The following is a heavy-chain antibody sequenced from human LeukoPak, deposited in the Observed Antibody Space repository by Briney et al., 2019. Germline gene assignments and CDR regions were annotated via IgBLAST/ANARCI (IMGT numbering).Heavy chain of an antibody. CDR3: ARSHMIVVVPGAFDI. V-gene: IGHV4-38-2*01. CDR2: IYHSGST. D-gene: IGHD3-22*01. J-gene: IGHJ3*02. Sequence: SETLSLTCAVSGYSISSGYYWGWIRQPPGKGLEWIGSIYHSGSTYYNPSLKSRVTISVDTSKNQFSLKLSSVTAADTAVYYCARSHMIVVVPGAFDIWGPGTMVTVSS. CDR1: GYSISSGYY.